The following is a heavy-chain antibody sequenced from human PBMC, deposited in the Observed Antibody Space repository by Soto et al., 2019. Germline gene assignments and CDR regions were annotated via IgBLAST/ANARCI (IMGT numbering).Heavy chain of an antibody. CDR2: IYYSGST. V-gene: IGHV4-39*01. D-gene: IGHD6-6*01. Sequence: SETLSLTCAVSGGSISSSSYYWGWIRQPPGKGLEWIGSIYYSGSTYYNPSLKSRVTISVDTSKNQFSLKLSSVTAADTAVYYCATQGQLVRFNYYYYFGMDVWGHGTAVTVSS. CDR3: ATQGQLVRFNYYYYFGMDV. CDR1: GGSISSSSYY. J-gene: IGHJ6*02.